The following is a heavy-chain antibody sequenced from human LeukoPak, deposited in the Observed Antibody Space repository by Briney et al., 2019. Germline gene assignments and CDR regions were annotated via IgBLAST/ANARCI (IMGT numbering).Heavy chain of an antibody. J-gene: IGHJ4*02. V-gene: IGHV3-7*04. D-gene: IGHD1-1*01. CDR1: GFTFSTYW. CDR2: IKEDGSAT. Sequence: GGSLKLSCAASGFTFSTYWMTWVRQAPGKGPEWVANIKEDGSATYYVDSVKGRFTISRDNAKKSLYLQMNSLRAEDTAVYYCARDSPGYLAYDSWGQGTLVTVSS. CDR3: ARDSPGYLAYDS.